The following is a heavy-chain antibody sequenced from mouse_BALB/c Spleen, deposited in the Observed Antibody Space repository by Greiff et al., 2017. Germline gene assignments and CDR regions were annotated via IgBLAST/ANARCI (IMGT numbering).Heavy chain of an antibody. CDR2: ISSGSSTI. Sequence: EVQGVESGGGLVQPGGSRKLSCAASGFTFSSFGMHWVRQAPEKGLEWVAYISSGSSTIYYADTVKGRFTISRDNPKNTLFLQMTSLRSEDTAMYYCARSYYGNPFDYWGQGTTLTVSS. J-gene: IGHJ2*01. CDR1: GFTFSSFG. D-gene: IGHD2-10*01. V-gene: IGHV5-17*02. CDR3: ARSYYGNPFDY.